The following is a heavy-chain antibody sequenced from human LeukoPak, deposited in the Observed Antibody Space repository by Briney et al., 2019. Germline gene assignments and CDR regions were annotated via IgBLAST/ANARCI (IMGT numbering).Heavy chain of an antibody. CDR1: GFSFSSYG. CDR3: AKDHRGGWSGYFDS. J-gene: IGHJ4*02. CDR2: IWHDESAE. V-gene: IGHV3-33*06. D-gene: IGHD6-19*01. Sequence: GGSRRLSCAASGFSFSSYGMYWVRQAPGKGLEWVAVIWHDESAEFYGDSVKGRFSISRDNSKNTLYLQMDRLRVEDTARYYCAKDHRGGWSGYFDSWGQGALVTVSS.